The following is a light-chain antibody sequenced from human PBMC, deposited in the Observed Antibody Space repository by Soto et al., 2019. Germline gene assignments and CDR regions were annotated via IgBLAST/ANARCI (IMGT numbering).Light chain of an antibody. V-gene: IGLV2-14*01. CDR2: EVS. CDR3: SSYTSNTALYV. CDR1: SSDIGGYNY. J-gene: IGLJ1*01. Sequence: QSVLTQPASVSGSPGQSITISCTGTSSDIGGYNYVSWYQQHPGEAPKLIIYEVSYRPSGVSSRFSGSKSGNTASLTISGLQAEDEADYYCSSYTSNTALYVFGPGTKLTVL.